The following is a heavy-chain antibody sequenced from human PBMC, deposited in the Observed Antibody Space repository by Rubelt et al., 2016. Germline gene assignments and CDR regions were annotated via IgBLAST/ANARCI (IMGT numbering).Heavy chain of an antibody. V-gene: IGHV1-18*01. CDR2: ISAYNGNT. Sequence: QVQLVQSGAGVKKPGASMKVSCKASGYNFTTYGIHWVRQAPGQGLAWMGWISAYNGNTNYAQKLQGRVTMTTDTSTSTAYVELRSLRSEDTAVYFCAGDRGGTLVEFEIDIWGQGTMVTVSS. J-gene: IGHJ3*02. CDR3: AGDRGGTLVEFEIDI. CDR1: GYNFTTYG. D-gene: IGHD1-26*01.